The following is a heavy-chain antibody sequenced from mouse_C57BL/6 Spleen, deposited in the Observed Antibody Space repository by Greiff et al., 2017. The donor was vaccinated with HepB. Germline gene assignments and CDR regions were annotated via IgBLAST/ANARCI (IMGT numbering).Heavy chain of an antibody. D-gene: IGHD1-1*01. CDR3: ARETYCYGSSALDD. V-gene: IGHV1-69*01. CDR2: IDPSDSYT. J-gene: IGHJ2*01. CDR1: GYTFTSYW. Sequence: QVQLQQPGAELVMPGASVKLSCKASGYTFTSYWMHWVKQRPGQGLEWIGEIDPSDSYTNYNQKFKGKSTLAVDKSSSTAYMQLSSLTSEDSAVYYCARETYCYGSSALDDWGQGTTLTVSS.